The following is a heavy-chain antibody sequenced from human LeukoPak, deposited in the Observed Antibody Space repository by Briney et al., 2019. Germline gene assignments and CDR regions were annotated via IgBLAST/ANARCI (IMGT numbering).Heavy chain of an antibody. CDR3: ASCFSSTSCFHDAFDI. V-gene: IGHV4-61*02. Sequence: SETLSLTCTVSGGSFSSGSYYWSWIRQPAGKGLEWIGRIYTSGSTNYNPSLKSRVTISVDTSKNQFSLKLSSVTAADTAVYYCASCFSSTSCFHDAFDIWGQGTMVTVSS. J-gene: IGHJ3*02. D-gene: IGHD2-2*01. CDR2: IYTSGST. CDR1: GGSFSSGSYY.